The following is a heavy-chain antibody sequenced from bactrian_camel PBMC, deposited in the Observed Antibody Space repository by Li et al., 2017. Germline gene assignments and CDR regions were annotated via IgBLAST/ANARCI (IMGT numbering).Heavy chain of an antibody. D-gene: IGHD4*01. CDR1: GFTFSSWW. V-gene: IGHV3S1*01. Sequence: SCAASGFTFSSWWMYWVRQAPGKGPEGVATITSAGTTTYADSVKGRFTISSDNANNTLYLQMNSLKVEDTAMYYYAALSRAGSCHIETAGTAFVFKVSGFWGQGTQVTVS. J-gene: IGHJ6*01. CDR2: ITSAGTT. CDR3: AALSRAGSCHIETAGTAFVFKVSGF.